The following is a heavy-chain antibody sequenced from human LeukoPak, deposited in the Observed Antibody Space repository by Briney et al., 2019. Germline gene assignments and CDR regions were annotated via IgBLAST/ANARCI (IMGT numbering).Heavy chain of an antibody. D-gene: IGHD6-6*01. J-gene: IGHJ4*02. CDR2: INPSGGST. Sequence: ASVKVSCKASGYTFTSYYMHWVRQAPGQGLEWMGIINPSGGSTSFAQKFQGRVTLTRDTSTSTVYMELSSLRSEDTAVYFCAREGSKYLDYWGQGTLVTVSS. V-gene: IGHV1-46*03. CDR1: GYTFTSYY. CDR3: AREGSKYLDY.